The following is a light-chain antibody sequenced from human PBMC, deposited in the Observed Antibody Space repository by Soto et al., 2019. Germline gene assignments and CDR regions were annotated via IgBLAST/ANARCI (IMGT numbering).Light chain of an antibody. J-gene: IGLJ2*01. Sequence: QSALTQPPSASGSPGQSVAISCTGTSSDVGGYNYVSWYQQHPGKAPKLMIYEGDKRPSGVSNRFFGSKSGNTASLTISGLQAEDEADYYCCSFALRSTLIFGGGTQLTVL. CDR3: CSFALRSTLI. CDR2: EGD. CDR1: SSDVGGYNY. V-gene: IGLV2-23*01.